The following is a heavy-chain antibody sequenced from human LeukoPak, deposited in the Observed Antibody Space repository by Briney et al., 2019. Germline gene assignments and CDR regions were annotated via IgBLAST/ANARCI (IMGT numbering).Heavy chain of an antibody. CDR2: ISLSSGTI. V-gene: IGHV3-48*02. J-gene: IGHJ4*02. D-gene: IGHD2-15*01. CDR3: ARDRGYCSGGSCYTYYFDY. Sequence: GGSLRLSCAASGFTFSSYCMNWVRQAPGKGLEWISYISLSSGTIYCADSVKGRFTISRDNAKNSLYLQMNSLRDEDTAVYYCARDRGYCSGGSCYTYYFDYWGQGTLVTVSS. CDR1: GFTFSSYC.